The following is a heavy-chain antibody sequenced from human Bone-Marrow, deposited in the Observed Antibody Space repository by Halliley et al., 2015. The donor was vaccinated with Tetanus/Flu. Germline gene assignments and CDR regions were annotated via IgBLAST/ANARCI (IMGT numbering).Heavy chain of an antibody. CDR3: ATRGLSF. V-gene: IGHV3-7*01. D-gene: IGHD5-12*01. Sequence: SLRLSCAASEFTFSGHWMTWVRQAPGKGLEWVAHIKEDGSKKDYVNSVKGRFTISRDNAKNSLSLQMNSLRVEDTALYYCATRGLSFWGQGAQVTVSS. J-gene: IGHJ4*02. CDR1: EFTFSGHW. CDR2: IKEDGSKK.